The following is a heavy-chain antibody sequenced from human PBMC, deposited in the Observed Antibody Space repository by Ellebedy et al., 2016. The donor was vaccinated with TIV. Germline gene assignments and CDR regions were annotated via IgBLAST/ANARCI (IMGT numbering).Heavy chain of an antibody. J-gene: IGHJ4*02. Sequence: LSLTCAASGFSFSTYSMNWVRQAPGKGLEWVSSISSSDTYIYYADSVKGRFTISRDTAKNSLYLQMNGLRAEDTAVYYCARAVVPHYFDYWGQGILVTVSS. CDR3: ARAVVPHYFDY. V-gene: IGHV3-21*01. CDR2: ISSSDTYI. D-gene: IGHD4-23*01. CDR1: GFSFSTYS.